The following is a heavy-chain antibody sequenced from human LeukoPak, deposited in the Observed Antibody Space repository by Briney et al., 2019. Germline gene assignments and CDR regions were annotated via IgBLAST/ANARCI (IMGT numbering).Heavy chain of an antibody. J-gene: IGHJ5*02. Sequence: SETLSLTCAVYGGSFSGYYWSWIRQPPGKGLEWIGEINHSGSTNYNPSLKSRVTMSVDTSKNQFSLKLSSVTAADTAVYYCAREGPSINVEMATAAFDPWGQGTLVTVSS. CDR3: AREGPSINVEMATAAFDP. CDR2: INHSGST. V-gene: IGHV4-34*01. CDR1: GGSFSGYY. D-gene: IGHD5-18*01.